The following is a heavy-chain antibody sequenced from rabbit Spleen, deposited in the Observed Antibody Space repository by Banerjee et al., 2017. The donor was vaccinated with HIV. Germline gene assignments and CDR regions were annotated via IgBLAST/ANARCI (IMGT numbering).Heavy chain of an antibody. CDR1: GFSFSSNYY. CDR2: IYSSSSGST. Sequence: QEQLVESGGGLVQPGGSLTLTCTASGFSFSSNYYMCWVRQAPGKGLEWIACIYSSSSGSTYYASWAKGRFTCSKTSSTTVTLHMTSLTAADTATYFCAKDLTNVIGWNFGLWGQGTLVTVS. D-gene: IGHD1-1*01. V-gene: IGHV1S45*01. CDR3: AKDLTNVIGWNFGL. J-gene: IGHJ4*01.